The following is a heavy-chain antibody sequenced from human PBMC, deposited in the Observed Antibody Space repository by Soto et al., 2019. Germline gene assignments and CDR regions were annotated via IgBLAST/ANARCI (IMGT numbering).Heavy chain of an antibody. CDR3: ARRNCKSTSCFFDY. J-gene: IGHJ4*02. CDR1: GYTFTSYY. CDR2: INPGGDST. V-gene: IGHV1-46*01. D-gene: IGHD2-2*01. Sequence: ASVKVSCKASGYTFTSYYMRWVRQAPGQGLEWMGIINPGGDSTSYAQKFQGRVSMTRDTSTSTIYMELSSLRYEDTAVYYCARRNCKSTSCFFDYWGQGTLVTVFS.